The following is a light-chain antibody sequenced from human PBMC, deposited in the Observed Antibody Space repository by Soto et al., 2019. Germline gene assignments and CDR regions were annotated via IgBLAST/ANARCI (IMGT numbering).Light chain of an antibody. V-gene: IGKV3-20*01. CDR1: QRLSNNIY. Sequence: LAPSPCPLPLPPGESAPLSCRASQRLSNNIYFAWYQKKPGQAPRLLIYGASSRATGIPNRFSGSGSGTDFTLTISRLEPDDFAVYYCQHYGSSITFGQGTRLDI. J-gene: IGKJ5*01. CDR3: QHYGSSIT. CDR2: GAS.